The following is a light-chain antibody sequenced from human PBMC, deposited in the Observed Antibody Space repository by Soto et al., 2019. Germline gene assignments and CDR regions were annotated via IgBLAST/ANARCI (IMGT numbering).Light chain of an antibody. CDR3: QQYNSYLWT. V-gene: IGKV3-15*01. CDR2: GAS. J-gene: IGKJ1*01. CDR1: QSVSSN. Sequence: EIVMTQSPATLSVSPGERATLSFRASQSVSSNLAWYQQKPGQAPRLLIYGASTRATGIPARFSGSGSGTEFTLTISSLQPDDFATYYCQQYNSYLWTFGQGAKVDIK.